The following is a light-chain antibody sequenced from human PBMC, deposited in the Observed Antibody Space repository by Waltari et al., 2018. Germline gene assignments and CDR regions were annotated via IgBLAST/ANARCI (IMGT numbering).Light chain of an antibody. CDR2: RAS. J-gene: IGKJ5*01. V-gene: IGKV3-15*01. CDR1: QNLYDN. Sequence: EVVMTQSPATLSVSPGEIATLSCRASQNLYDNLAWYQQKPGQAPRLLIYRASTRATGIPARFSGSGSGADFTLTISSVQSEDCAFYYCQQYNTWPPITFGRGTRLEIK. CDR3: QQYNTWPPIT.